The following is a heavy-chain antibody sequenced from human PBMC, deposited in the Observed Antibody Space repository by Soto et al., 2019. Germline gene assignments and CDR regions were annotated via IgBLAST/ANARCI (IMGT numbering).Heavy chain of an antibody. V-gene: IGHV3-9*01. J-gene: IGHJ6*03. CDR3: AKDTRRGRGYYYYYYMDV. D-gene: IGHD2-15*01. Sequence: GGSLRLSCAASGFTFDDYAMHWVRQAPGKGLEWVSGISWNSGSIGYADSVKGRFTISRDNAKNSLYLQMNSLRAEDTALYYCAKDTRRGRGYYYYYYMDVWGKGTTVTVSS. CDR1: GFTFDDYA. CDR2: ISWNSGSI.